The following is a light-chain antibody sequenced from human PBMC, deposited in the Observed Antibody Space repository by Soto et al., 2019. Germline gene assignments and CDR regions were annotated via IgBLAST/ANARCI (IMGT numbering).Light chain of an antibody. CDR2: EVT. CDR3: SSYAGSNTFV. V-gene: IGLV2-8*01. J-gene: IGLJ1*01. Sequence: QSALTQPPSASGSPGQSVTISCTGTTSDVGGYKYVSWHQQHPGKAPKLIIYEVTKRPSGVPDRFSGSKSGNTASLTVSGLQAEDEADYYCSSYAGSNTFVFGSGTKVTVL. CDR1: TSDVGGYKY.